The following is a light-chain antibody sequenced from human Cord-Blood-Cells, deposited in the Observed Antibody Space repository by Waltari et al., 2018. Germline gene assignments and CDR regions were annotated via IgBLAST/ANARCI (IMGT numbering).Light chain of an antibody. CDR2: QDS. J-gene: IGLJ2*01. V-gene: IGLV3-1*01. CDR1: KLGDKY. CDR3: QAWDSSTVV. Sequence: SYELTQPPSVSVSPGQTASITCSGEKLGDKYACWYQQKPGQYPVLVIYQDSKRPSGIAGRFCGSIAGNTATLTISGTQAMDESDYYCQAWDSSTVVFGGGTKLTVL.